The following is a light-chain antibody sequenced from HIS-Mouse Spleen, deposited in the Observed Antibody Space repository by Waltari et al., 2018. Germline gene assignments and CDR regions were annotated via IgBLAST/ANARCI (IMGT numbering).Light chain of an antibody. CDR3: QQYYSTPPT. V-gene: IGKV4-1*01. Sequence: DIVMTQSPDSLAVSLGERATINCKSSQGVLYSSNNKNYLAWYQQKPGRPPKLLIYWASTRESGVPDRFSGSGSGTDFTLTISSLQAEDVAVYYCQQYYSTPPTFGQGTKVEIK. CDR2: WAS. CDR1: QGVLYSSNNKNY. J-gene: IGKJ1*01.